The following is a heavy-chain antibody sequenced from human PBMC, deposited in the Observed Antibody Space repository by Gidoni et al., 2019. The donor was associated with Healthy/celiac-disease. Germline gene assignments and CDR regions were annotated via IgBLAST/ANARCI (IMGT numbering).Heavy chain of an antibody. CDR1: VGSISSGGYY. J-gene: IGHJ5*02. CDR3: ARAERGGRAPNWFDP. CDR2: IYYSGST. V-gene: IGHV4-31*03. D-gene: IGHD3-16*01. Sequence: QVQLQESVQGLVQPAQTLSLTCTVSVGSISSGGYYWSWIRQHPGKGLAWIGYIYYSGSTYYNQSLKSRVTISVDPSKNQFSLKLSSVTAADTAVYYCARAERGGRAPNWFDPWGQGTLVTVSS.